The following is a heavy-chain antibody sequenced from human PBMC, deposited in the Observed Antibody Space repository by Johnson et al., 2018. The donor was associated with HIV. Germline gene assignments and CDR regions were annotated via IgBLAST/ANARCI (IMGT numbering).Heavy chain of an antibody. CDR1: GFTFSDYY. V-gene: IGHV3-23*04. D-gene: IGHD2-2*01. J-gene: IGHJ3*01. CDR3: ARRSTESDAFDV. Sequence: VQLVESGGGLVKPGGSLKLSCAASGFTFSDYYMSWVRQAPGKGLEWVSGISDSGGSTHYADSVKGRFTISRDNSKNTLYLQMNSLRTEDTAIYYCARRSTESDAFDVWGPGTVVIVSS. CDR2: ISDSGGST.